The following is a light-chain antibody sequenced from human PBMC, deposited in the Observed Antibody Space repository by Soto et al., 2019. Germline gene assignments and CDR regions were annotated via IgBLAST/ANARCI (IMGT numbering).Light chain of an antibody. CDR1: GSDVGGYNY. V-gene: IGLV2-14*01. CDR3: CSYTSSSTYV. CDR2: DVS. J-gene: IGLJ1*01. Sequence: QSVLTQPASVSGSPGQSITISCTGTGSDVGGYNYVSWYQQYPGKAPKLMIYDVSNRPSGVSNRFSGSKSGNTAALIIFGLQAEDEDDYYCCSYTSSSTYVFGTGTKVTVL.